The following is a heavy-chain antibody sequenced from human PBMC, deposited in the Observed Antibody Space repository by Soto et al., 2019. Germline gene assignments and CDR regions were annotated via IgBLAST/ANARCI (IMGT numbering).Heavy chain of an antibody. Sequence: SETLSLTCTVSGGSISSSSYYWGWIRQPPGKGLEWIGSIYYSGSTYYNPSLKSRVTISVDTSKNQFSLKLSSVTAADTAVYYCARLTTDIVVVPAAIFSLDYYYYYMDVWGKGTTVTVSS. V-gene: IGHV4-39*01. CDR3: ARLTTDIVVVPAAIFSLDYYYYYMDV. CDR1: GGSISSSSYY. D-gene: IGHD2-2*01. CDR2: IYYSGST. J-gene: IGHJ6*03.